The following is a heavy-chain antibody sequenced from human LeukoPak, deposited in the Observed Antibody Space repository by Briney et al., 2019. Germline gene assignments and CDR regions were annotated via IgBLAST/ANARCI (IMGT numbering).Heavy chain of an antibody. CDR2: ISWNSGSI. CDR3: AKDPYSSGWGAYYFDY. J-gene: IGHJ4*02. V-gene: IGHV3-9*01. D-gene: IGHD6-19*01. Sequence: GGSLRLSCAASGFTFDDYAMHWVRQAPGKGLEWVSGISWNSGSIGYADSVKGRFTISRDNAKNSLYLQMNSLRTEDTALNYCAKDPYSSGWGAYYFDYWGQGTLVTVSS. CDR1: GFTFDDYA.